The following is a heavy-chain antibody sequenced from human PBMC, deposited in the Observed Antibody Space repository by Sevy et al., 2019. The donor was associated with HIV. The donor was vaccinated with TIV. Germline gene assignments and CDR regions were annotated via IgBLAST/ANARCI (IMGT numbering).Heavy chain of an antibody. CDR2: VSFGCGKI. CDR1: GFDFSIYS. CDR3: AREGCTKPHDY. J-gene: IGHJ4*02. Sequence: GGSLRLSCAASGFDFSIYSMSWVRQAPGKGLEWVSTVSFGCGKINYANSVKGRFTISRDNSKSSVYLKMNIMRVEDTAVYYCAREGCTKPHDYWGQGTLVTVSS. D-gene: IGHD2-8*01. V-gene: IGHV3-23*01.